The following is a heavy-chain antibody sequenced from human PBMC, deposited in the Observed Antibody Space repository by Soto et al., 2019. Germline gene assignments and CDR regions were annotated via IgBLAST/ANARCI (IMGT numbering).Heavy chain of an antibody. CDR3: AKDPRYDSRGKQKYYFDY. J-gene: IGHJ4*02. CDR1: GFTFSSYA. V-gene: IGHV3-23*01. Sequence: EVQLLESGGGLVQPGGSLRLSCAASGFTFSSYAMSWVRQAPGKGLEWVSAISGSGGSTYYADSVKGRFTISRDNSKNTLYLKMNSQRAENTAVYYCAKDPRYDSRGKQKYYFDYWGQGTLVTVSS. D-gene: IGHD3-22*01. CDR2: ISGSGGST.